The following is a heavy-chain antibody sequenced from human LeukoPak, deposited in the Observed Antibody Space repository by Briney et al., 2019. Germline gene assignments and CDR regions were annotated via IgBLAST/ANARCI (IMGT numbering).Heavy chain of an antibody. Sequence: ASVKVSCKASGYTFTGYYMHWVRQAPGQGLERMGWINPNSGGTNYAQKFQGRVTMTRDTSISTAYMELSRLRSDDTAVYYCARQKSYSSGWYHYWGQGTLVTVSS. CDR3: ARQKSYSSGWYHY. J-gene: IGHJ4*02. CDR2: INPNSGGT. V-gene: IGHV1-2*02. D-gene: IGHD6-19*01. CDR1: GYTFTGYY.